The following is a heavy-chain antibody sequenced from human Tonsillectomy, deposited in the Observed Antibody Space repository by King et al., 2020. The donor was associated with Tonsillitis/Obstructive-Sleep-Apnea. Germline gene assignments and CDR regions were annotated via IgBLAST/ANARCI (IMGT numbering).Heavy chain of an antibody. D-gene: IGHD6-6*01. CDR1: GFTFSSYA. V-gene: IGHV3-23*04. J-gene: IGHJ4*02. Sequence: VQLVESGGGLVQPGGSLRLSCAASGFTFSSYAMSWVRQAPGKGLEWVSAISSSGGSTYYADSVTGRFTISRDNSKNTLYLQMNSLRAEDTAVYSCAKDWGDIAARPRHFDYWGQGTLVTVSS. CDR3: AKDWGDIAARPRHFDY. CDR2: ISSSGGST.